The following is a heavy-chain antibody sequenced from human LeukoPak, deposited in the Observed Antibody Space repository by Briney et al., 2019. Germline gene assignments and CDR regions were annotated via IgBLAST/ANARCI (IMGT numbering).Heavy chain of an antibody. V-gene: IGHV1-69*13. J-gene: IGHJ2*01. CDR3: ARGGYCSSTSCPYWYFDL. CDR1: GYTFTSYA. CDR2: IIPILGTA. Sequence: ASVKVSCKASGYTFTSYAMNWVRQAPGQGLEWMGGIIPILGTANYAQKFQGRVTITADESTSTAYMELSSLRSEDTAVYYCARGGYCSSTSCPYWYFDLWGRGTLVTVSS. D-gene: IGHD2-2*01.